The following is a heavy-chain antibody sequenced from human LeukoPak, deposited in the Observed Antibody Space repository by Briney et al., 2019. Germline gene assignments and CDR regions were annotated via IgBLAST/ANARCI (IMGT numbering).Heavy chain of an antibody. CDR2: VYPRDSDT. CDR1: GYSFSNYW. V-gene: IGHV5-51*01. Sequence: GESLKISCKASGYSFSNYWIGWVRQVPGKGLEWMGIVYPRDSDTRYSPSFQGQVTISADKSISTAYLQWSSLKASDTAVYYCARPGERSRRDWNLVQWGQGALVTVSS. D-gene: IGHD1-1*01. CDR3: ARPGERSRRDWNLVQ. J-gene: IGHJ4*02.